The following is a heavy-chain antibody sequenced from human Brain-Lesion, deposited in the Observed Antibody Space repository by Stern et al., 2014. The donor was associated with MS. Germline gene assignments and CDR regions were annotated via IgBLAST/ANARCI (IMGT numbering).Heavy chain of an antibody. D-gene: IGHD6-6*01. Sequence: VQLVESGAEVKKPGESLKISCKGSGYRFTSNWIGWVRQMPGKGLEWMGIIWPGYSDTRYSPSFQGQVTISADKSISTAYLQWSSLQASDTAMYYCARRGDSSSSGFDYWGQGTLVIVSS. J-gene: IGHJ4*02. CDR1: GYRFTSNW. CDR2: IWPGYSDT. V-gene: IGHV5-51*01. CDR3: ARRGDSSSSGFDY.